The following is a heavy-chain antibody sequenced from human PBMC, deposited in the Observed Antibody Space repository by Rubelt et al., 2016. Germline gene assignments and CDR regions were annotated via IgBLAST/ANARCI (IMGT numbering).Heavy chain of an antibody. V-gene: IGHV4-39*01. D-gene: IGHD3-3*01. Sequence: QLQLQESGPGLVKPSETLSLTCTVSGGSISGSSYYWGWIRQPPGKGLEWIGTIFYTGSTYYNPSLKSRGTISVDTAKNQFSLKLGSVTAPDTGVDDCASGESLVNFDYWGQGTLVTVSS. J-gene: IGHJ4*02. CDR2: IFYTGST. CDR3: ASGESLVNFDY. CDR1: GGSISGSSYY.